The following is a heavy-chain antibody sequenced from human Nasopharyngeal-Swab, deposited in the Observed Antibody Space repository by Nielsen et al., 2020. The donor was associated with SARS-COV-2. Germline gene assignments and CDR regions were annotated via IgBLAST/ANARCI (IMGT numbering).Heavy chain of an antibody. Sequence: ASVKVSCKASGYTFTGYYMHWVRQAPGQGLEWMGRINPNSGGTNYAQKFQGRVTITADKSTSTAYMELSSLRSEDTAVYYCARHTTYYYDSSGYSDGGSFDYWGQGTLVTVSS. CDR2: INPNSGGT. J-gene: IGHJ4*02. D-gene: IGHD3-22*01. V-gene: IGHV1-2*06. CDR3: ARHTTYYYDSSGYSDGGSFDY. CDR1: GYTFTGYY.